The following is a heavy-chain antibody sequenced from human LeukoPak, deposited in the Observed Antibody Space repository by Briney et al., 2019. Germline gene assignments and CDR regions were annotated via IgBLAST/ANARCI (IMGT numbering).Heavy chain of an antibody. V-gene: IGHV1-46*01. CDR3: ARGHLSSSWDLPDDY. J-gene: IGHJ4*02. CDR2: INPSGGST. Sequence: ASVKVSCKASGCSVTSYYMLWVGQAPGHGVEWMGIINPSGGSTSYEQKFQGRVTMTRDTSTSTVYMELSSLRSEDTAVYYGARGHLSSSWDLPDDYWGQGTLVTVSS. CDR1: GCSVTSYY. D-gene: IGHD6-13*01.